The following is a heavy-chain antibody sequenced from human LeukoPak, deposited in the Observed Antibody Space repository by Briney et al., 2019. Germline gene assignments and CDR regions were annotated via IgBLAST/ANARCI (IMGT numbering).Heavy chain of an antibody. CDR2: IHHSGST. V-gene: IGHV4-4*02. CDR1: GFSFSKAW. J-gene: IGHJ1*01. D-gene: IGHD4-23*01. CDR3: ARAYGGNSQYFQH. Sequence: GSLRLSCAASGFSFSKAWMSWVRQAPGKGLEWIGSIHHSGSTNYNPSLKSRVTISLDTSKNQFSLKLSSVTAADTAVYYCARAYGGNSQYFQHWGQGTLVTVSS.